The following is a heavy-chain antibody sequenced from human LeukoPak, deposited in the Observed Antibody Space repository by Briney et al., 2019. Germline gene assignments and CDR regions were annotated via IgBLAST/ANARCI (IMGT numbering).Heavy chain of an antibody. J-gene: IGHJ4*02. V-gene: IGHV3-7*01. Sequence: PGGSLRLSCAASGFTFSSYGMHWVRQAPGKGLEWVANIKPDGSQIYYVDSVKGRFTISRDNARNSLFLQMNSLRAEDTAVYYCARDLNWENYWGQGTLVSVSS. CDR2: IKPDGSQI. CDR1: GFTFSSYG. CDR3: ARDLNWENY. D-gene: IGHD7-27*01.